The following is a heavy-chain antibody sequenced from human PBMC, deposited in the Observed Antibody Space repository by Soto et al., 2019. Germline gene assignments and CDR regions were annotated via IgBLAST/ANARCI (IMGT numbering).Heavy chain of an antibody. Sequence: PGGSLRLSCTASGFTFSIYAMHWVRQAPGKGLDWVSIISFDGKKIDYAGSVRGRFTISRDNSQNTLYLQMDSLTTEDTAVYYCARSDFHCRRRNCFSGDYAIDVWGQGNTVTVSS. V-gene: IGHV3-30*04. CDR1: GFTFSIYA. CDR3: ARSDFHCRRRNCFSGDYAIDV. J-gene: IGHJ6*02. CDR2: ISFDGKKI. D-gene: IGHD2-2*01.